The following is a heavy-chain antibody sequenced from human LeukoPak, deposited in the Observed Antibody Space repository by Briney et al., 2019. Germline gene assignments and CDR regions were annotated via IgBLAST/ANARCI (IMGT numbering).Heavy chain of an antibody. J-gene: IGHJ4*02. D-gene: IGHD2-15*01. CDR1: GYIFTSYG. CDR3: ARDHRSYCSGANCDSGTDY. Sequence: ASVKVSCKASGYIFTSYGISWVRQAPGQGLEWMGWISAYNGNRNYAQKFQGRVTMTTDTSTSTANMELRSLRSDDTAVYYCARDHRSYCSGANCDSGTDYWGQGTLVTVSS. V-gene: IGHV1-18*01. CDR2: ISAYNGNR.